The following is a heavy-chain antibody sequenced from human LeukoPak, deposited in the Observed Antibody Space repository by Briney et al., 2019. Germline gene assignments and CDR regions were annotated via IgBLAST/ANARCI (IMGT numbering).Heavy chain of an antibody. J-gene: IGHJ5*02. Sequence: GASVKVSCKASGYTFTSYGISWVRQAPGQGLEWMGWISAYSGNTNYAQKLQGRVTMTTDTSTSTAYMELRSLRSDDTAVYYCARDGSGSYFEGYWFDPWGQGTLVTVSS. CDR3: ARDGSGSYFEGYWFDP. V-gene: IGHV1-18*01. CDR1: GYTFTSYG. D-gene: IGHD1-26*01. CDR2: ISAYSGNT.